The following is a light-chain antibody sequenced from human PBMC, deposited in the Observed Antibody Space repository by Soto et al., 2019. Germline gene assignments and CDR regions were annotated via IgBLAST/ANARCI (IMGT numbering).Light chain of an antibody. Sequence: QSVLTQPPSVSGAPGQRVTISCTGSSSNIGAGYDVHWYQQLPGTAPKLLIYGNSNRPSGVPDRFSCSKSGTSAFLAITGLQAEDEAYYYCQSYDSSLSGYVFGTGTKVTVL. CDR1: SSNIGAGYD. CDR3: QSYDSSLSGYV. CDR2: GNS. J-gene: IGLJ1*01. V-gene: IGLV1-40*01.